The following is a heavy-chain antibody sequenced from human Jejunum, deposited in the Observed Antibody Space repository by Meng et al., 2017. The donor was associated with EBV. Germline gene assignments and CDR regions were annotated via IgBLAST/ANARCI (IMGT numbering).Heavy chain of an antibody. CDR3: AHRRDYDGAWNEGCFDY. D-gene: IGHD1-1*01. V-gene: IGHV2-5*02. Sequence: QITLRESGPALVELXXXXTXTXTFXGVSLTTRPVGVGWIRQPPGEALEWLALIYWDDDKRYSPSLRSRLTVDKDTSKNQVVLTMTNMDPMDTATYYCAHRRDYDGAWNEGCFDYWGQGILVTVSS. CDR2: IYWDDDK. J-gene: IGHJ4*02. CDR1: GVSLTTRPVG.